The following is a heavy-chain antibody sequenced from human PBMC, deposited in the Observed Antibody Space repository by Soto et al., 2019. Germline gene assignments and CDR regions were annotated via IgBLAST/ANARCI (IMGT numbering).Heavy chain of an antibody. Sequence: GESLKISCQGSGYSFTSYWISWVRQMPGKGLEWMGRIDPSDSYTSYSPSFQGHVTISADKSISTAYLQWSSLKASDTAMYHCARHGSGVGVTAFLYYLDYWGQGTLVTVSS. D-gene: IGHD2-21*02. CDR2: IDPSDSYT. CDR1: GYSFTSYW. J-gene: IGHJ4*02. V-gene: IGHV5-10-1*01. CDR3: ARHGSGVGVTAFLYYLDY.